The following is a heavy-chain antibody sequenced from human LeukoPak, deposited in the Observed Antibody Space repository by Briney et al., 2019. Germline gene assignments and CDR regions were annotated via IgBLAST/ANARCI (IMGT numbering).Heavy chain of an antibody. CDR1: GYTFTGYY. D-gene: IGHD2-2*01. J-gene: IGHJ5*02. CDR3: ARSIAVVPAAIDVMYWFDP. V-gene: IGHV1-2*02. Sequence: ASVKVSCKSSGYTFTGYYMHWVRQAPGQGLEWMGWINPNSGGTNYAQKFQGRVTMTRDTSISTAYMELSRLRSDDTAVYYCARSIAVVPAAIDVMYWFDPWGQGTLVTVSS. CDR2: INPNSGGT.